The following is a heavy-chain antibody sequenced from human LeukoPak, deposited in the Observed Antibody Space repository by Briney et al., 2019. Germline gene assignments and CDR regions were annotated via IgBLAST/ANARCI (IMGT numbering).Heavy chain of an antibody. J-gene: IGHJ4*02. V-gene: IGHV3-23*01. CDR2: IGASGGST. CDR3: AKAEGYDILTGLDY. Sequence: PGGSLRLSCATSGFTFSSYAMSWVRQAPGKGLEWVSGIGASGGSTYYVASVKGRFTISRDNSKNTLYLQMNSLRTEDTAVYYCAKAEGYDILTGLDYWGQGTLVTVSS. D-gene: IGHD3-9*01. CDR1: GFTFSSYA.